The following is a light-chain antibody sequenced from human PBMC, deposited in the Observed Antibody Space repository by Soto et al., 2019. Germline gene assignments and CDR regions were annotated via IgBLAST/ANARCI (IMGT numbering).Light chain of an antibody. J-gene: IGKJ3*01. CDR3: QQYGNSPFT. CDR2: DTS. V-gene: IGKV3-20*01. CDR1: QSVSSSY. Sequence: EIMFTHSPGTLSLSPGERATLSCRASQSVSSSYLAWDQQKPGQTPRLLIYDTSSRATGIPDRFSGSGSGTDFTLTISRLEPEDFAVYYCQQYGNSPFTFGPGTRVDIK.